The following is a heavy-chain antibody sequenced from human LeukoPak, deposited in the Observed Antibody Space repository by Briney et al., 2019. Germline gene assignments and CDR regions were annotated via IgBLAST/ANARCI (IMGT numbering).Heavy chain of an antibody. CDR1: GFTFSSYS. CDR3: ARALYNTSSWYWEYYYYYMDV. V-gene: IGHV3-21*01. D-gene: IGHD6-13*01. J-gene: IGHJ6*03. Sequence: GGSLRLSCAASGFTFSSYSMNWVRQAPGKGLEWVSSISSSSSYIYYADSVKGRFTISRDNAKNSLYLQMNSLRAEDTAVYYCARALYNTSSWYWEYYYYYMDVWGKGTTVTVSS. CDR2: ISSSSSYI.